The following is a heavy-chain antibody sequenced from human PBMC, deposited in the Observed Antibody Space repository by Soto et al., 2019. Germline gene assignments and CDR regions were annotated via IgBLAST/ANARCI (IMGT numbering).Heavy chain of an antibody. CDR1: GGSISSYY. CDR2: IYYSGST. CDR3: ARHHYYYGMDV. Sequence: SETLSLTCTVSGGSISSYYWSWIRQPPGKGLEWIGYIYYSGSTNYNPSLKSRVTISVDTSKNQFSLKLSSVTAADTAVYYCARHHYYYGMDVWGQGTTVTVSS. V-gene: IGHV4-59*08. J-gene: IGHJ6*02.